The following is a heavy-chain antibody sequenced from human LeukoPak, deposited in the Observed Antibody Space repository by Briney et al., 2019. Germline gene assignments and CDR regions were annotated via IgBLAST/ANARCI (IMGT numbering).Heavy chain of an antibody. CDR1: GGSISSGGYY. CDR3: ASKGGSRPNDAFDI. D-gene: IGHD6-19*01. Sequence: SETLSVTCTVSGGSISSGGYYWSWIRQHPGKGLEWIGYIYYSGSTYYNPSLKSRVTISVDTFKNQFSLKLSSVTAADTAVYYCASKGGSRPNDAFDIWGQGTMVTVSS. J-gene: IGHJ3*02. CDR2: IYYSGST. V-gene: IGHV4-31*03.